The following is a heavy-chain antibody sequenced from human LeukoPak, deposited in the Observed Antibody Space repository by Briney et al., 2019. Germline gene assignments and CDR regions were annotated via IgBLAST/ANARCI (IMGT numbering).Heavy chain of an antibody. CDR2: INHSGST. V-gene: IGHV4-34*01. J-gene: IGHJ5*02. CDR1: GGSFNNYY. CDR3: ARRKWATIRKDNWFDP. D-gene: IGHD5-12*01. Sequence: NPSETLSLTCAVYGGSFNNYYWSWIRQPPGKGLEWIGEINHSGSTKYNPSLTRRVSISLDMPKNQFSLKLSSVTAADTAVYYCARRKWATIRKDNWFDPWGQGTLVTVSS.